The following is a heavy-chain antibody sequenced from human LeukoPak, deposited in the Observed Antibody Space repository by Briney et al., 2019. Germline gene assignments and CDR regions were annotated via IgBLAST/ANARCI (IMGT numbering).Heavy chain of an antibody. V-gene: IGHV4-4*07. CDR2: IHTSGST. D-gene: IGHD6-13*01. J-gene: IGHJ4*02. CDR1: GGSISSYY. CDR3: ARGRPRDSSIGYVDY. Sequence: PSETLSLTCIVSGGSISSYYWNWIRQPAGKGLEWIGRIHTSGSTNYSPSLKSRVTMSVDTSKNQFSLKLSSVTAADTAVYYCARGRPRDSSIGYVDYWGQGTLVTVSS.